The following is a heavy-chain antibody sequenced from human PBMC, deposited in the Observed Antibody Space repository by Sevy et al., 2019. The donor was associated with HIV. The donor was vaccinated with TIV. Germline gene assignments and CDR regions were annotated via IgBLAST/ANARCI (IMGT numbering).Heavy chain of an antibody. CDR1: GYTFTDYY. CDR2: INPNDGVT. J-gene: IGHJ6*02. CDR3: ARLTTMPTSDLYGMDV. Sequence: ASVKVSCKASGYTFTDYYIHWVRQAPGHGLEWMAWINPNDGVTNYAQRFQGGVTVTRDTSVSTAYMELRVVGYDDTAIYYCARLTTMPTSDLYGMDVWGQWTTVTVSS. D-gene: IGHD4-17*01. V-gene: IGHV1-2*02.